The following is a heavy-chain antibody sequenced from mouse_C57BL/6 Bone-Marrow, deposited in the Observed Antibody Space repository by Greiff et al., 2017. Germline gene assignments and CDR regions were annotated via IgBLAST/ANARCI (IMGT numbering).Heavy chain of an antibody. CDR2: IHPNSGST. V-gene: IGHV1-64*01. CDR1: GYTFTSYW. CDR3: ARRGLRRYWYFDG. J-gene: IGHJ1*03. Sequence: QVQLQQPGAELVKPGASVKLSCKASGYTFTSYWMHWVKQRPGQGLEWIGMIHPNSGSTNYNEKFKSKATLTVDKSSSTAYMQLSSLTSEDSAVYYCARRGLRRYWYFDGWGTGTTVTVSS. D-gene: IGHD2-4*01.